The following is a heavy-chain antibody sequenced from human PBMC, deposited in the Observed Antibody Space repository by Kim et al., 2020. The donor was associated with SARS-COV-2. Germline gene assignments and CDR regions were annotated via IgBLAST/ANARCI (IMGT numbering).Heavy chain of an antibody. CDR2: IRSKAYGGTT. Sequence: GGSLRLSCTASGFTFGEYAMSWFRQAPGKGLEWGGFIRSKAYGGTTESAASVKGRFTISRDDSKSIAYLQMNSLKTEDTAVYYCTRADYDILTGFRTFDYWSQGTLVTVSS. CDR1: GFTFGEYA. J-gene: IGHJ4*02. D-gene: IGHD3-9*01. V-gene: IGHV3-49*03. CDR3: TRADYDILTGFRTFDY.